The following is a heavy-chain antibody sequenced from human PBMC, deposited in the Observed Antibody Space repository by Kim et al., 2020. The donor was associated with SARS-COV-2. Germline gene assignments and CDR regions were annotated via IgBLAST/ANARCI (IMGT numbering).Heavy chain of an antibody. CDR3: ARDSGGTTMVRGVPDY. V-gene: IGHV1-46*01. D-gene: IGHD3-10*01. CDR1: GYTFTSYY. J-gene: IGHJ4*02. CDR2: INPSGGST. Sequence: ASVKVSCKASGYTFTSYYMHWVRQAPGQRLEWMGIINPSGGSTSYAQKFQGRVTITRDTSTSTVYMELSSLRSEDTAVYYCARDSGGTTMVRGVPDYWGQGTLVADSS.